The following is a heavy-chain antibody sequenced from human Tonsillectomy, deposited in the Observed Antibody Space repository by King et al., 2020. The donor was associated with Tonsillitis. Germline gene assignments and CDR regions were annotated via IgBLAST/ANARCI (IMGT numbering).Heavy chain of an antibody. J-gene: IGHJ4*02. V-gene: IGHV1-69*12. CDR3: ARGSAMAGTAGLY. Sequence: QLVQSGAEVKKPGSSVKVSCKVSGGTLNSYAINWVRQAPGQGLEWMGGIIPLFGAINSAQKFQGRVTITADESTNTAYMELNSLTSDDTAVYYCARGSAMAGTAGLYWGQGTLVTVS. CDR1: GGTLNSYA. D-gene: IGHD1-1*01. CDR2: IIPLFGAI.